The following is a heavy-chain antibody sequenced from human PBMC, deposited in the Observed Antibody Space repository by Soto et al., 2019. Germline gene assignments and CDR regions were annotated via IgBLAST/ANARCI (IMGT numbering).Heavy chain of an antibody. D-gene: IGHD2-15*01. J-gene: IGHJ4*02. CDR3: ERVKSLAGEY. CDR2: IKQDGNEK. CDR1: GFTFSSYW. Sequence: EVQLVESGGGVVQPGGSLRLSCAASGFTFSSYWMSWVRQAPGKGLEWVANIKQDGNEKYYVDSVKGRFTISRDNAKNTRYQQMNSLRAEDRAVYYCERVKSLAGEYGGQGTLVIVS. V-gene: IGHV3-7*05.